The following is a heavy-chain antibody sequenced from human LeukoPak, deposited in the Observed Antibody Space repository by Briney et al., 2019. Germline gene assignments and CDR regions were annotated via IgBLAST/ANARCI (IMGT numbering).Heavy chain of an antibody. Sequence: SVKVSCKASGGTFSSYAISWVRQSPGQGLEWMGRIIPILGIANYAQKFQGRVTITADKSTSTAYMELSSLRSEDTAVYYCARVYPSDSSGYYNYYFDYWGQGTLVTVSS. D-gene: IGHD3-22*01. CDR1: GGTFSSYA. V-gene: IGHV1-69*04. CDR3: ARVYPSDSSGYYNYYFDY. CDR2: IIPILGIA. J-gene: IGHJ4*02.